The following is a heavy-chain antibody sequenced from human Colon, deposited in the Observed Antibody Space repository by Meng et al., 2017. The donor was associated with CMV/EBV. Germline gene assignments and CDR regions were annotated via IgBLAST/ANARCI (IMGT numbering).Heavy chain of an antibody. CDR3: ARDQDAYCGGDCYSYE. CDR2: IIPILGIA. CDR1: GGTFSSYA. Sequence: SVKVSCKASGGTFSSYAISWVRQAPGQGREWMGGIIPILGIANYAQKFQGRVTITADKSTSTAYMELSSLRSEDTAVYYCARDQDAYCGGDCYSYEWGQGTLVTVSS. J-gene: IGHJ4*02. V-gene: IGHV1-69*10. D-gene: IGHD2-21*01.